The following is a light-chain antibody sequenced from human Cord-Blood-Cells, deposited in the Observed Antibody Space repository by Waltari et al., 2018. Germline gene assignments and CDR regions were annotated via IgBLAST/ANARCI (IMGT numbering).Light chain of an antibody. Sequence: EIVLTQSPGPLSLSPGERATLSCRASQSVSSSYLAWYQQKRGQDPRLFIYGASSRANGIPDRFSGSGSGTDFTLTISRLEPEDCAEYYCQQYGRAPYTFGQGTKQES. V-gene: IGKV3-20*01. CDR2: GAS. J-gene: IGKJ2*01. CDR1: QSVSSSY. CDR3: QQYGRAPYT.